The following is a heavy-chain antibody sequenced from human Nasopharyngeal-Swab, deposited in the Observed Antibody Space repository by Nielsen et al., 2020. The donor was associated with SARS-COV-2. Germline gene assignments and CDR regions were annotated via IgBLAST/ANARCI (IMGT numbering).Heavy chain of an antibody. CDR2: ISPDGSTT. CDR1: GFTFSNYW. Sequence: GGSLRLSCAASGFTFSNYWMAWVRQAPGKGLVWVSRISPDGSTTGYADSVKGRFTISRDNAKSTLYLQINSLRADDTAVYYCTRDFDAATGYWGQGTLVTVSS. CDR3: TRDFDAATGY. V-gene: IGHV3-74*01. J-gene: IGHJ4*02. D-gene: IGHD5-18*01.